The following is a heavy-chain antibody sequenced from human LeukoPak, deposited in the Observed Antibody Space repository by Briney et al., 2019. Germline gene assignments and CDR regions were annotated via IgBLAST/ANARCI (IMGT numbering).Heavy chain of an antibody. CDR3: ARRPNNSGLFFDY. CDR1: GGSISSNNW. CDR2: IYHRGNT. D-gene: IGHD6-19*01. Sequence: SGTLSLTCAVSGGSISSNNWWSWVRQPPGKGLEWIGEIYHRGNTNYNPSLKSPVTVSVDKSKNQFSLTLTSVTAADTAVYYCARRPNNSGLFFDYWGQGTLVTVSS. V-gene: IGHV4-4*02. J-gene: IGHJ4*02.